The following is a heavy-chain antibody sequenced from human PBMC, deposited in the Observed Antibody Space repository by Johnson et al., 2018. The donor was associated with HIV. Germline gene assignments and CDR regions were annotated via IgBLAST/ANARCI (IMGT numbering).Heavy chain of an antibody. Sequence: QEQLVESGGGVVQPGGSLRLSCVASGFTFSSYAMHWVRQAPGKGLEWVAVISYDGSNKYYADSVKGRFTISRDNSKNTLYLQMNSLRAEDMAVYYCARDGQWGSTTWYSAFDIWGQGTMVTVSS. J-gene: IGHJ3*02. D-gene: IGHD6-13*01. CDR2: ISYDGSNK. V-gene: IGHV3-30-3*01. CDR3: ARDGQWGSTTWYSAFDI. CDR1: GFTFSSYA.